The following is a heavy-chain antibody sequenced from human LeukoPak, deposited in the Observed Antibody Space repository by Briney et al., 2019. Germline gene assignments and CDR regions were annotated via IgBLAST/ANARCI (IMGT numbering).Heavy chain of an antibody. V-gene: IGHV4-34*01. CDR2: INHSGST. CDR1: GGSFSGYY. Sequence: PSETLSLTCAVYGGSFSGYYWSWIRQSPGKGLEWIGEINHSGSTNQNPSLKSRVTISIDTSKNQFSLKLSSVTAADTAVYYCAIGVGPTTAAFDFWGQGTMVTVSS. CDR3: AIGVGPTTAAFDF. J-gene: IGHJ3*01. D-gene: IGHD1-26*01.